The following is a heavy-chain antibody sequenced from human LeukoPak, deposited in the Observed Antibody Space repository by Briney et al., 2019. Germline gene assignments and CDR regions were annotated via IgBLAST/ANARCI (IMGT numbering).Heavy chain of an antibody. CDR2: IIPIFGTA. CDR1: GGTFSSYA. D-gene: IGHD2-2*01. V-gene: IGHV1-69*05. Sequence: SVKVSCKASGGTFSSYAISWVRQAPGQGLEWMGGIIPIFGTADYAQKFQGRVTITTDESTSTAYMELSSLRSEDTAVYYCARDREAVVPAATDAFDIWGQGTMVTVSS. CDR3: ARDREAVVPAATDAFDI. J-gene: IGHJ3*02.